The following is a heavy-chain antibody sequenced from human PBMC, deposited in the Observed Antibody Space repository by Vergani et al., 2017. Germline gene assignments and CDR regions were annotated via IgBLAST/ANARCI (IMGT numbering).Heavy chain of an antibody. D-gene: IGHD2-8*01. V-gene: IGHV4-39*07. CDR3: ARYHCTNGVCSFDY. CDR2: IYYSGST. Sequence: QLQLQESGPGLVKPSETLSLTCTVSGGSISSSSYYWGWIRQPPGKGLEWIGSIYYSGSTYYNPSLKSRVTISVDKSKNQVSLKLSAVTAADTAVYYCARYHCTNGVCSFDYWGQGTLVTVSS. J-gene: IGHJ4*02. CDR1: GGSISSSSYY.